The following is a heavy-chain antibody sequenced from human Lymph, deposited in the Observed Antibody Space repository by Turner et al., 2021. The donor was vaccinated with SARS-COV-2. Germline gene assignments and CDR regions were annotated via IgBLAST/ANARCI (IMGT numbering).Heavy chain of an antibody. D-gene: IGHD2-8*01. Sequence: QVPLQKSGPGLVKPSQTLSLTCTVSGGSISSGDYYWGWIRQPPGKGLEWIGYIYYSGSTYYNPSLKSRVTISVDTSKNQFSLKLSSVTAADTAVYYCARVVVLRRAYFDYWGQGTLVTVSS. CDR2: IYYSGST. CDR3: ARVVVLRRAYFDY. CDR1: GGSISSGDYY. V-gene: IGHV4-30-4*01. J-gene: IGHJ4*02.